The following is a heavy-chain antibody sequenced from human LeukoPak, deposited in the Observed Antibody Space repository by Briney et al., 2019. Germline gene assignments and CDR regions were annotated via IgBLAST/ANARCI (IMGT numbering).Heavy chain of an antibody. CDR2: ISSSSSYI. D-gene: IGHD1-26*01. Sequence: GGSLRLSCAASGFTYSSYIMNWVRQAPGKGLEWVSSISSSSSYIYYADSVKGRFTISRDNAKNSLYLQMNSLRAEDTAVYYCATSGSYRNWFDPWGQGTLVTVSS. V-gene: IGHV3-21*01. J-gene: IGHJ5*02. CDR1: GFTYSSYI. CDR3: ATSGSYRNWFDP.